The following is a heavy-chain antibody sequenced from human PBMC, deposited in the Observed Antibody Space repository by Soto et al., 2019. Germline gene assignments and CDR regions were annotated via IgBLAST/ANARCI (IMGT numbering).Heavy chain of an antibody. D-gene: IGHD3-22*01. V-gene: IGHV1-18*01. J-gene: IGHJ3*02. CDR3: ARVWNYYDSSGYYIGNAFDI. CDR2: ISVYNGNT. Sequence: GASVKVSCKASGYTFTSYGISWVRQAPGQGLEWMGWISVYNGNTNYAQKFQGRVTMTTDTSTSTAYMELSSLRSDDTAVYYCARVWNYYDSSGYYIGNAFDIWGQGTMVTVSS. CDR1: GYTFTSYG.